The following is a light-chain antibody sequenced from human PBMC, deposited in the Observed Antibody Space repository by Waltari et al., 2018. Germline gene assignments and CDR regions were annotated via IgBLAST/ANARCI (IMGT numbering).Light chain of an antibody. CDR2: GAS. CDR1: QSVSSN. V-gene: IGKV3-15*01. J-gene: IGKJ5*01. CDR3: QQYNNWPPRGIT. Sequence: EIVITQSPATLSVSPGERATLSCRASQSVSSNLAWYQQKPGQAPRLLIYGASTRATGIPARFSGSGSGTEFTLTISSLQSEDFAVYYCQQYNNWPPRGITFGQGTRLEIK.